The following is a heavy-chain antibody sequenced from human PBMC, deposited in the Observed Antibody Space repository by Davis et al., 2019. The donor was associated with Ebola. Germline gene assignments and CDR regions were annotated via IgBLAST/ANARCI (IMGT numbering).Heavy chain of an antibody. D-gene: IGHD2-21*02. Sequence: AASVKVSCKASGYTFTSYYMHWVRQAPGQGLEWMGIINPSGGSTSYAQKFQGRVTMTTDTSTSTVYMEVRSLRSDDTAVYYCARDQQLLSTLIDFWGQGTLVTVSS. CDR3: ARDQQLLSTLIDF. CDR2: INPSGGST. J-gene: IGHJ4*02. CDR1: GYTFTSYY. V-gene: IGHV1-46*01.